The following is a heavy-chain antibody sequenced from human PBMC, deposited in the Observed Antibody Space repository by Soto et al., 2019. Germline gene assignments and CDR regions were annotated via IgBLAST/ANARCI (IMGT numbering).Heavy chain of an antibody. CDR1: GFTFSSYW. J-gene: IGHJ5*02. V-gene: IGHV3-7*05. CDR2: IKQDGSEK. D-gene: IGHD6-19*01. Sequence: GGSLRLSCAASGFTFSSYWMSWVRQAPGKGLEWVANIKQDGSEKYYVDSVKGRFTISRDNAKNSLYLQMNSLRAEDTAVYYCARETAAYSSGWYVGSWFDPWGQGTLVTVSS. CDR3: ARETAAYSSGWYVGSWFDP.